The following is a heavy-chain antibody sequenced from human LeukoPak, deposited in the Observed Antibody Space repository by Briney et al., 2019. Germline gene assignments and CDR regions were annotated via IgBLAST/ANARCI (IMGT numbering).Heavy chain of an antibody. CDR2: ISSSSSYI. D-gene: IGHD5-18*01. V-gene: IGHV3-21*01. CDR3: ARDIRGYSYGDFDY. J-gene: IGHJ4*02. CDR1: GFTFTSYA. Sequence: KPGGSLRLSCAASGFTFTSYAMSWVRQAPGKGLEWVSSISSSSSYIYYADSVKGRFTISRDNAKNSLYLQMNSLRAEDTAVYYCARDIRGYSYGDFDYWGQGTLVTVSS.